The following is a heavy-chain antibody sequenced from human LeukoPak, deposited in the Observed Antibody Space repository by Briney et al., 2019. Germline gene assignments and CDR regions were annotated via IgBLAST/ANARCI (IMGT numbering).Heavy chain of an antibody. Sequence: SQTLSLTCTVSGGSISSGGYYWSWIRQPPGKGLEWIGYIYHSGSTYYNPSLKSRVTISVDRSKNQFSLKLSSVTAADTAVYYCARDSGYCSSTSCRDLDYWGQGTLVTVSS. CDR3: ARDSGYCSSTSCRDLDY. J-gene: IGHJ4*02. CDR2: IYHSGST. D-gene: IGHD2-2*01. V-gene: IGHV4-30-2*01. CDR1: GGSISSGGYY.